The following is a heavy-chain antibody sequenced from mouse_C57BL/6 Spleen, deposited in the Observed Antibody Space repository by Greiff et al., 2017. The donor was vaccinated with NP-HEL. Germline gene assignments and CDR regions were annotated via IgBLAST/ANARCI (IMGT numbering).Heavy chain of an antibody. CDR3: ARYSSWYFDV. CDR1: GYTFTDYY. CDR2: IYPGSGNT. V-gene: IGHV1-76*01. Sequence: VKLVESGAELVRPGASVKLSCKASGYTFTDYYINWVKQRPGQGLEWIARIYPGSGNTYYNEKFKGKATLTAEKSSSTAYMQLSSLTSEDSAVYFCARYSSWYFDVWGTGTTVTVSS. J-gene: IGHJ1*03.